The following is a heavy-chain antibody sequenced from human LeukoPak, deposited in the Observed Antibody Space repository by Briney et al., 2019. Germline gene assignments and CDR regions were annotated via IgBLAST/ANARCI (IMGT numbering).Heavy chain of an antibody. CDR2: ISSSSRTI. V-gene: IGHV3-48*01. CDR3: ARLRYYAMDV. CDR1: GFTFSTYD. Sequence: AGGSLRLSCAASGFTFSTYDVNWVRQAPGKGLEWVSYISSSSRTISYADSVKGRFIISRDNAKNSLYLQMNSLRAEDTAVYYCARLRYYAMDVWGQGTTVTASS. J-gene: IGHJ6*02.